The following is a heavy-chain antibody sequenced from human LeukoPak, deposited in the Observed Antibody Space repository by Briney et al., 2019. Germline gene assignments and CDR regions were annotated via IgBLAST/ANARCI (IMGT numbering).Heavy chain of an antibody. J-gene: IGHJ4*02. D-gene: IGHD3-10*01. CDR1: GFTFSSYS. CDR2: ISSSSSYI. Sequence: PGGSLRLSCAASGFTFSSYSMNWVRQAPGKGLEWVSSISSSSSYIYYADSVKGRFTISRDNAKNSLYLQMNSLRAEDTAVYYCARNTGRYYGSGSYESAFDYWGQGTLVTVSS. CDR3: ARNTGRYYGSGSYESAFDY. V-gene: IGHV3-21*01.